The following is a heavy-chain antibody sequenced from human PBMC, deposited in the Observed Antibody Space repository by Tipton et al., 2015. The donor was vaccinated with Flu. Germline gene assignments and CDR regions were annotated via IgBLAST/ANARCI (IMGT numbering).Heavy chain of an antibody. D-gene: IGHD1-26*01. CDR3: ARGGNPYSLDN. CDR1: GFSFNDYA. V-gene: IGHV3-23*01. CDR2: VRGTGDGT. J-gene: IGHJ4*02. Sequence: SLRLSCVGYGFSFNDYAMTWVRQAPGKGLEWASSVRGTGDGTHYAVSVKGRFTISRDSSKNTLSLQMNSLRVDDTAVYYCARGGNPYSLDNWGQGTLVTVSS.